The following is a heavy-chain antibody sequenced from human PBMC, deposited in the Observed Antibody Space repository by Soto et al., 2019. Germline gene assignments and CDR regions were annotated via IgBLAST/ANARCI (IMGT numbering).Heavy chain of an antibody. CDR3: ARDGGGYSYGSLLT. CDR1: GYTFTGYY. V-gene: IGHV1-2*02. CDR2: INPNSGGT. J-gene: IGHJ5*02. D-gene: IGHD5-18*01. Sequence: ASVKVSFKASGYTFTGYYMHWLRQAPGQGLEWMGWINPNSGGTNYAQKFQGRVTMTRDTSISTAYMELSRLRSDDTAVYYCARDGGGYSYGSLLTWGQGTLVTVSS.